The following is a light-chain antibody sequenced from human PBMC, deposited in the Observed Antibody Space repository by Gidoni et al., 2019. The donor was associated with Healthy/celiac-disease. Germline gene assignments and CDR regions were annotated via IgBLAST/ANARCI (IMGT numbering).Light chain of an antibody. V-gene: IGKV4-1*01. CDR2: WAS. Sequence: DIVMTQAPDSLAVSLGESATINGKSSQSVLYSSNNKNYLAWYQQKPGQPPKLLIYWASTRESGVPDRFSGSGSGTDFTLPISSLQAEDVAVYYCQQYFNTPYTFGQGTKLEIK. J-gene: IGKJ2*01. CDR3: QQYFNTPYT. CDR1: QSVLYSSNNKNY.